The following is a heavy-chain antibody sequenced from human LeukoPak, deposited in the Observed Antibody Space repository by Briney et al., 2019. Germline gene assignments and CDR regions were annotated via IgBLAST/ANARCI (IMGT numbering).Heavy chain of an antibody. Sequence: NPSETLSLTCTVSGGSISSYYWSWIRQPPGKGLEWIGEINHSGSTNYNPSLKSRVTISVDTSKNQFSLKLSSVTAADTAVYYCARRYYDSSGYYDYWGQGTLVTVSS. J-gene: IGHJ4*02. CDR3: ARRYYDSSGYYDY. CDR2: INHSGST. D-gene: IGHD3-22*01. CDR1: GGSISSYY. V-gene: IGHV4-34*01.